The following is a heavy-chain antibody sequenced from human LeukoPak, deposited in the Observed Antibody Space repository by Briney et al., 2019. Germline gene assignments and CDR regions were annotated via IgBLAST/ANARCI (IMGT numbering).Heavy chain of an antibody. Sequence: GGSLRLSCAASGFTVSSNYMSWVRQAPGKGLEWVSVIYSGGSTYYADSVKGRFTISRDNSKNTLYLQMNSLRAEDSAVYYCARAEYYDSSGYYDYWGQGTLVTVSS. J-gene: IGHJ4*02. CDR2: IYSGGST. CDR3: ARAEYYDSSGYYDY. V-gene: IGHV3-66*01. D-gene: IGHD3-22*01. CDR1: GFTVSSNY.